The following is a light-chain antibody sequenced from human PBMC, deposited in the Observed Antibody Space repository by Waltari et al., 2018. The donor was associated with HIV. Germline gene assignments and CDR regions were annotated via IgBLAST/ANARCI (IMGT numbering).Light chain of an antibody. CDR1: QSVSNNY. J-gene: IGKJ4*01. CDR2: GAS. V-gene: IGKV3-20*01. Sequence: EIVLTQSPGTLSLSPGERATLSCRASQSVSNNYLAWYQQKPGQAPRLLIYGASNRATGIPDRFSGSGSGTDFTLTISRLEPEDFAMYYCQQYGSSLLTFGGGTKVDIK. CDR3: QQYGSSLLT.